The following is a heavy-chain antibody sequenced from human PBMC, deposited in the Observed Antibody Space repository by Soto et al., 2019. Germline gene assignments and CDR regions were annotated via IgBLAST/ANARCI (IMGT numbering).Heavy chain of an antibody. V-gene: IGHV6-1*01. CDR1: GDSVSSNSAT. CDR3: ERGIAAAATYNWFDR. CDR2: TYYRSKWYD. Sequence: SQTLSLTCVISGDSVSSNSATWNWIRQSPSRGLEWLGRTYYRSKWYDDYAVSVKSRITINPDTSRNQFSLQLNSVTPEETAVYYCERGIAAAATYNWFDRWGQGTLVTVSS. D-gene: IGHD6-13*01. J-gene: IGHJ5*02.